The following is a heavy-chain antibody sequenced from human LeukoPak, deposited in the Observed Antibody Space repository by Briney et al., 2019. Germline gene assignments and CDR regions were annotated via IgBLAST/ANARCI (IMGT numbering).Heavy chain of an antibody. V-gene: IGHV4-39*01. CDR2: IYYSGST. Sequence: PSETLSPTCTVSGGSISSSSYYWDWIRQPPGKGLEWIGAIYYSGSTNYNPSLKSRVTISVDTSKNQFSLKLSSVTAADTAVYYCARHRIPAALASAFDYWGQGTLVTVSS. CDR3: ARHRIPAALASAFDY. J-gene: IGHJ4*02. CDR1: GGSISSSSYY. D-gene: IGHD2-2*01.